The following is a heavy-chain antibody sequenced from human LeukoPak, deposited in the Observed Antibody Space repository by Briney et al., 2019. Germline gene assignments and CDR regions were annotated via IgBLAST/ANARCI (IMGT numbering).Heavy chain of an antibody. CDR1: GCTFSSYW. D-gene: IGHD3-3*01. CDR3: ARGVAGYDFWSGSEY. CDR2: VNSDGSIT. V-gene: IGHV3-74*01. Sequence: GGSLRLSCAASGCTFSSYWMHWVRQAPGKGLVWVSRVNSDGSITTYADSVKGRFTISRDNAKNTLYLQMNSLRAEDTAVYYCARGVAGYDFWSGSEYWGQGTLVTVSS. J-gene: IGHJ4*02.